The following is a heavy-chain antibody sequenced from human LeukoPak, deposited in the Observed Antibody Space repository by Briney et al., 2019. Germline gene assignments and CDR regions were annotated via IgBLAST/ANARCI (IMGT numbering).Heavy chain of an antibody. Sequence: PGGSLRLSCAASGFTFSGYWMSWVRQAPGKGLEWVANIKQDGSEKYYVDSVKGRFTISRDNAKNSLYLQMNSLRAEDTAVYYCARQGYKVDYWGQGTLVTVSS. CDR1: GFTFSGYW. CDR3: ARQGYKVDY. CDR2: IKQDGSEK. V-gene: IGHV3-7*03. D-gene: IGHD5-18*01. J-gene: IGHJ4*02.